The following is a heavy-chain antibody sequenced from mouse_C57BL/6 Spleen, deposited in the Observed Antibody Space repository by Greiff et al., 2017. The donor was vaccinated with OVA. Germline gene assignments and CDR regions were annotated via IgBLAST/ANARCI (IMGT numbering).Heavy chain of an antibody. Sequence: QVQLQQPGAELVKPGASVKLSCKASGYTFTSYWMQWVKQRPGQGLEWIGEIDPSDSYTNYNQKFKGKATLTVDTSSSTAYMQLSSLTSEDSAVYYCARQGPLLFDYWGQGTTLTVSS. V-gene: IGHV1-50*01. CDR3: ARQGPLLFDY. CDR1: GYTFTSYW. D-gene: IGHD2-10*01. CDR2: IDPSDSYT. J-gene: IGHJ2*01.